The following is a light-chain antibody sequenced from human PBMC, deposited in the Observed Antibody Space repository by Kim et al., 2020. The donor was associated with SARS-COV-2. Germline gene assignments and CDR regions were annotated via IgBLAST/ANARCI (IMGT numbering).Light chain of an antibody. CDR2: GAS. V-gene: IGKV3-20*01. J-gene: IGKJ2*01. CDR1: QSVSSSY. CDR3: QQYGNSPDPGYT. Sequence: EIVLTQSPGTLSLSPGERATLSCRASQSVSSSYLAWYQQKPGQAPRLLIYGASSRATGIPDRFSGSGSGTDFTLTISRLEPEDFAVYYCQQYGNSPDPGYTFGQGTKLEIK.